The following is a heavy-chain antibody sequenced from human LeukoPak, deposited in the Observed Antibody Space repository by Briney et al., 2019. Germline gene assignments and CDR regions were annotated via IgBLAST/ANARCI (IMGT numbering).Heavy chain of an antibody. V-gene: IGHV4-59*11. J-gene: IGHJ4*02. D-gene: IGHD1-14*01. Sequence: SETLSLTCTVSGGSISSHYWRSIRQPPGKGLEWIGYIYYSGSTIYNPSLKSRVTISVDTYKNQFSLKLSSVTAADTAVYYCARTITPDEGDYWGQGTLVTVSS. CDR3: ARTITPDEGDY. CDR1: GGSISSHY. CDR2: IYYSGST.